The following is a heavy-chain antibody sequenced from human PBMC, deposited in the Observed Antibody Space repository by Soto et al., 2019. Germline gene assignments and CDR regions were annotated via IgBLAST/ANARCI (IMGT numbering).Heavy chain of an antibody. V-gene: IGHV3-64*01. Sequence: GGSLRLSCAASGFTFSSYAMHWVRQAPGKGLEYVSAISSNGGSTYYANSVKGRFTISRDNSKNTLYLQMGSLRAEDMAVYYCARGPGYYFDYWGRGTLVTVSS. J-gene: IGHJ4*02. CDR2: ISSNGGST. CDR3: ARGPGYYFDY. CDR1: GFTFSSYA.